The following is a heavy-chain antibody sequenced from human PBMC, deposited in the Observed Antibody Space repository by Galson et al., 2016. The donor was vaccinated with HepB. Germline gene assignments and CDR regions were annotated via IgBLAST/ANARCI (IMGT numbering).Heavy chain of an antibody. CDR1: GYIFSNYY. V-gene: IGHV1-46*01. D-gene: IGHD1-26*01. J-gene: IGHJ5*02. CDR2: INPTGGST. CDR3: ARDNSGSRGPFAP. Sequence: SVKVSCKASGYIFSNYYIHWVRQAPGQGLEWMGRINPTGGSTSYAQKFQGRVTMTRDPSTSTVYMELRSLRSKDTAVFFCARDNSGSRGPFAPWGQGTLVTVSS.